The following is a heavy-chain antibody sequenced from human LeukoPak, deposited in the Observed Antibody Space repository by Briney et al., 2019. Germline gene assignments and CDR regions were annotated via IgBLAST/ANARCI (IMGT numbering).Heavy chain of an antibody. CDR1: GYTFTSYD. CDR3: ARGGDFWSGYCNY. J-gene: IGHJ4*02. CDR2: MNPNSGNT. D-gene: IGHD3-3*01. V-gene: IGHV1-8*01. Sequence: ASVKVSCKASGYTFTSYDINWVRQATGQGLEWMGWMNPNSGNTGYARKFQGRVTITGNTSISTAYMELSSLRSEDTAVYYCARGGDFWSGYCNYWGQGTLVTVSS.